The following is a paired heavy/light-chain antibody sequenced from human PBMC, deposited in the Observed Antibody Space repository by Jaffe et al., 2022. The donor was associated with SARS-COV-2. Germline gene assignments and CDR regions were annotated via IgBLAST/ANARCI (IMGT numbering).Heavy chain of an antibody. CDR1: GGSISSSSYY. D-gene: IGHD6-19*01. CDR2: IYYSGST. V-gene: IGHV4-39*01. Sequence: QLQLQESGPGLVKPSETLSLTCTVSGGSISSSSYYWGWIRQPPGKGLEWIGSIYYSGSTYYNPSLKSRVTISVDTSKNQFSLKLSSVTAADTAVYYCARVFSHSGWYEPPEGCFQHWGQGTLVTVSS. J-gene: IGHJ1*01. CDR3: ARVFSHSGWYEPPEGCFQH.
Light chain of an antibody. CDR3: QQYYT. CDR1: QSISSW. Sequence: DIQMTQSPSTLSASVGDRVTITCRASQSISSWLAWYQQKPGKAPKLLIYKASSLESGVPSRFSGSGSGTEFTLTISSLQPDDFATYYCQQYYTFGQGTKLEIK. J-gene: IGKJ2*01. CDR2: KAS. V-gene: IGKV1-5*03.